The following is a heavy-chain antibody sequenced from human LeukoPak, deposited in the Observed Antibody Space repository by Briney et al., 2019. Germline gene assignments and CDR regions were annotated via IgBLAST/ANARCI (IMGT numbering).Heavy chain of an antibody. CDR3: AKSLGTSSWYYYCVMDV. D-gene: IGHD6-6*01. V-gene: IGHV3-30-3*02. CDR1: GFTFSSYA. Sequence: GGSLRLSCAASGFTFSSYAMHWVRQAPGKGLEWVAVISYAGSNKYYADSVKGRFTISRDNSKNTLYLQMNSLKAEDTAVYYCAKSLGTSSWYYYCVMDVWGQGTTVTVSS. CDR2: ISYAGSNK. J-gene: IGHJ6*02.